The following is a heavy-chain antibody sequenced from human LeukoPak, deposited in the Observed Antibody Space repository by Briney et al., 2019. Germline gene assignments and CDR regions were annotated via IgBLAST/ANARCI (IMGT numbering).Heavy chain of an antibody. V-gene: IGHV4-59*08. Sequence: ETLSLTCTVSGGSISSYYWSWVRQPPGKGLEWIGYIYYSGSTNYNPSLKSRVTISVDTSKNQFSLKLSSVTAADTAVYYCAGIVVVPAAISGFDYWGQGTLVTVSS. CDR3: AGIVVVPAAISGFDY. J-gene: IGHJ4*02. D-gene: IGHD2-2*01. CDR1: GGSISSYY. CDR2: IYYSGST.